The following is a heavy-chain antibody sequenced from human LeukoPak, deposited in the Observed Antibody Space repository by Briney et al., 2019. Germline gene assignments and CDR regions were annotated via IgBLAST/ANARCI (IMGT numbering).Heavy chain of an antibody. CDR3: ARVTVGALDY. V-gene: IGHV4-39*01. CDR2: MFYSGST. CDR1: GGSISRNSYY. J-gene: IGHJ4*02. Sequence: SETLSLTCIVSGGSISRNSYYWGWIRQPPGKGLEWIGSMFYSGSTYYNPSLKSRITISVDTSKNQFSLNLRSVTAADTAVYYCARVTVGALDYWGQGTLVTVSP. D-gene: IGHD1-26*01.